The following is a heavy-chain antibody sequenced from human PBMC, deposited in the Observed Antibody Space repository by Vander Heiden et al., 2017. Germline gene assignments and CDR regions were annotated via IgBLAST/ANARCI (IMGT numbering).Heavy chain of an antibody. Sequence: EVHVVESGGGLVKPGESLRLSCAASGVKFNNAWMNWVRQAPGKGLEWVGRIKSKTDGGTADYAAPVKGRFTISRDDSTFTLFLHMNSLKTEDTAVYYCGDFYNRGSYPPWGQGTLVTVSS. CDR1: GVKFNNAW. V-gene: IGHV3-15*07. J-gene: IGHJ5*02. D-gene: IGHD3-16*01. CDR2: IKSKTDGGTA. CDR3: GDFYNRGSYPP.